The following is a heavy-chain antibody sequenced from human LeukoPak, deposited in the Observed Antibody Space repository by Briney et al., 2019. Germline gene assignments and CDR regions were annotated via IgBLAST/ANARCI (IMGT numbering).Heavy chain of an antibody. CDR3: ARSDAGYSSRWYLYYYYMDV. CDR2: IYYSGST. D-gene: IGHD6-13*01. V-gene: IGHV4-59*11. Sequence: SETLSLTCTVSGGSISSHYWSWIWQPPGKGLEWIGYIYYSGSTNYNPSLKSRVTISVDTSKNQFSLKLSSVTAADTAVYYCARSDAGYSSRWYLYYYYMDVWGKGTTVTVSS. J-gene: IGHJ6*03. CDR1: GGSISSHY.